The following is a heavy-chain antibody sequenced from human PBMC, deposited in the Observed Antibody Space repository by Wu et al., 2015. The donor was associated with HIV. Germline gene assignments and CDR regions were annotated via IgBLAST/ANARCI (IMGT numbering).Heavy chain of an antibody. CDR3: ARSKFDRVDMGTITSYYYSLDV. D-gene: IGHD5-24*01. CDR1: EDFFTNYA. Sequence: QVQLVQSGAEVKKPGSSVHVSCKASEDFFTNYAVNWVRQAPGQGFEWMGGIIPIHSIANYAQNFQGRVTITTDESTTTAYMELSSLRSEDTAVYYCARSKFDRVDMGTITSYYYSLDVWAKGPRSSSP. J-gene: IGHJ6*02. V-gene: IGHV1-69*05. CDR2: IIPIHSIA.